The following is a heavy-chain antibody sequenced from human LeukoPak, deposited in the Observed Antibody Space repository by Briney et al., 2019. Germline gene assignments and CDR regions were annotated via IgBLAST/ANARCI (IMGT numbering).Heavy chain of an antibody. CDR1: GFTFSSYG. J-gene: IGHJ4*02. CDR2: ISYDGSNR. D-gene: IGHD2-2*01. CDR3: AKQGGYCSSTSCYAGVAVADFFDY. Sequence: GGSLRLSCAASGFTFSSYGMHWVRQAPGKGLEWVAVISYDGSNRYYADSVKGRFTISRDNSKNTLYLQMNSLRAEDTAVYYCAKQGGYCSSTSCYAGVAVADFFDYWGQGTLVTVSS. V-gene: IGHV3-30*18.